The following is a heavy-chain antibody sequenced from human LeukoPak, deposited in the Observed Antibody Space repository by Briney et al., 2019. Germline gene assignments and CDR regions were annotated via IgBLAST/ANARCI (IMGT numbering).Heavy chain of an antibody. CDR1: GFTFSSYG. D-gene: IGHD3-22*01. CDR2: IGTTSSYI. CDR3: ARDSFRSSGLIDY. Sequence: GGSLRLSCAASGFTFSSYGINWVRQAPGKGLEWVSFIGTTSSYIYYADSVKGRFTISRDNAKNSVYLQMNSLRAEDTAVYYCARDSFRSSGLIDYWGQGTLVTVSS. J-gene: IGHJ4*02. V-gene: IGHV3-21*01.